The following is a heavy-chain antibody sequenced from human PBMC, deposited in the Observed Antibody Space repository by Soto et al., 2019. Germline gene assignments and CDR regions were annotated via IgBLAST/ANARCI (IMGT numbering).Heavy chain of an antibody. J-gene: IGHJ3*01. D-gene: IGHD5-12*01. CDR3: ARGRIVASIHDAFEV. CDR1: GYPFTSYG. Sequence: GVSVKVSCKASGYPFTSYGISWVRQAPGQGLEWVAWISAYNGKRDTAQKFQGRVTMTLDTSTDTAHMELGDLTSADTAVYYCARGRIVASIHDAFEVWGQGTKVTV. CDR2: ISAYNGKR. V-gene: IGHV1-18*01.